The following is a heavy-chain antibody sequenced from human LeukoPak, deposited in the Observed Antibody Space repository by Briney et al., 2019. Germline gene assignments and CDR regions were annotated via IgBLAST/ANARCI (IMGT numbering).Heavy chain of an antibody. CDR3: AKDRPLWFGEYMDY. J-gene: IGHJ4*02. V-gene: IGHV3-30*18. CDR2: ISYDGSNK. D-gene: IGHD3-10*01. CDR1: GFTFSSYG. Sequence: GGSLRLSCAASGFTFSSYGMHWVRQAPGKGLEWVAVISYDGSNKYYADSVKGRFTISRDNSKNTLYLQMNSLRAEDTAVYYCAKDRPLWFGEYMDYWGQGTLVTVSS.